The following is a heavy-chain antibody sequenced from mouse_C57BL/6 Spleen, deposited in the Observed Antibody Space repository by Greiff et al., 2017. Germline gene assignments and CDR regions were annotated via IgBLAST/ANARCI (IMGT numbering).Heavy chain of an antibody. CDR3: ARSTVVDDY. Sequence: QVQLQQPGAELVRPGSSVKLSCKASGYTFTSYWMDWVKQRPGQGLEWIGNIYPSDSETHYNQKFKDKATLTVDKSSSTAYMQLSSLTSEDSAVYYGARSTVVDDYWGQGTTLTVSS. D-gene: IGHD1-1*01. CDR2: IYPSDSET. J-gene: IGHJ2*01. CDR1: GYTFTSYW. V-gene: IGHV1-61*01.